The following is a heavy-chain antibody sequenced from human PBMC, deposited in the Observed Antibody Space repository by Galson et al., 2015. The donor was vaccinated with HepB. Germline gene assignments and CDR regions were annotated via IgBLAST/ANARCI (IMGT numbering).Heavy chain of an antibody. J-gene: IGHJ4*02. CDR2: INWNGGST. CDR3: ARDVHGGGSGSSDY. V-gene: IGHV3-20*04. Sequence: SLRLSCAASGFTFSSYGMHWVRQAPGKGLEWVSGINWNGGSTGYADSVKGRFTISRDNAKNSLYLQMNSLRAEDTALYYCARDVHGGGSGSSDYWGQGTLVTVSS. D-gene: IGHD3-10*01. CDR1: GFTFSSYG.